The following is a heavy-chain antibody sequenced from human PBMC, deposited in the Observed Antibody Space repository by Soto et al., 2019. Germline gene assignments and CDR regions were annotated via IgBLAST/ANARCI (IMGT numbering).Heavy chain of an antibody. V-gene: IGHV3-74*01. Sequence: GGSLRLSCAASGFTFSNYWMHWVRQAPGKGLVWASHTNTDESRTDYADSVKGRFTISRDNARNTLYLQMNSLRPEDTAVYYCARAYCGGDCFAGDYWGQGILVTV. CDR2: TNTDESRT. D-gene: IGHD2-21*02. CDR1: GFTFSNYW. CDR3: ARAYCGGDCFAGDY. J-gene: IGHJ4*02.